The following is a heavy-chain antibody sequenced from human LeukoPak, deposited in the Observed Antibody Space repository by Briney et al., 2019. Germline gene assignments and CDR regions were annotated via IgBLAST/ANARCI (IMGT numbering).Heavy chain of an antibody. V-gene: IGHV3-23*01. CDR1: GFTFSTYA. D-gene: IGHD1-14*01. CDR3: AKSSTPTSCRNLDF. J-gene: IGHJ4*02. CDR2: ISRGGDDI. Sequence: GGSLRLSCAASGFTFSTYAMSWVRQAPGKGLEWVSVISRGGDDIYYAESVKGRFTISRDNSKNTLFLQMNSLRTEDTAVYYCAKSSTPTSCRNLDFWGQGTLATVSS.